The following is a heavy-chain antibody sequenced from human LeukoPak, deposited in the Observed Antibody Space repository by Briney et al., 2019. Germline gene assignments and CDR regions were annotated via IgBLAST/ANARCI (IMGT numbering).Heavy chain of an antibody. Sequence: KSGGSLRLSCAASGFTFSDYAMNWVRQAPGKGLEWVSSISSSSSYIYYAHSVKGRFTISRDNAKNSLFLEMNSLRAEDTAMYYCARDASSSAFDHWGQGTLVTVSS. J-gene: IGHJ4*02. CDR1: GFTFSDYA. V-gene: IGHV3-21*01. D-gene: IGHD6-6*01. CDR3: ARDASSSAFDH. CDR2: ISSSSSYI.